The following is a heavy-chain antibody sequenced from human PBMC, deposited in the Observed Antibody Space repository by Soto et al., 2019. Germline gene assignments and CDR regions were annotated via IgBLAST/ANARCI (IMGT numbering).Heavy chain of an antibody. J-gene: IGHJ6*02. Sequence: SQTLSLTCAISGDSVSSNSAPWNWIRQSPSRGLEWLGMTYYRSKWYSVYAVSVKSRITINPDTSKNQFSLQLNSVTPEDTAVYYCARGVRGVMDVWGQGTTVTVSS. CDR3: ARGVRGVMDV. D-gene: IGHD3-10*01. CDR1: GDSVSSNSAP. V-gene: IGHV6-1*01. CDR2: TYYRSKWYS.